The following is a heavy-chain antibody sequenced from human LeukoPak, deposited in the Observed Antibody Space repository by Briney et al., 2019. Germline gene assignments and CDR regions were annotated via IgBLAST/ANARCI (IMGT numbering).Heavy chain of an antibody. CDR3: ARDSAVGATTTTHDAFDI. CDR2: INPSGGST. CDR1: GYTFTSYY. Sequence: GASVTVSCKASGYTFTSYYMHWVRQAPAQGLEWMGIINPSGGSTSYAQKFQGRVTVTRDMSTSTVYMELSSLRSEDTAVYYCARDSAVGATTTTHDAFDIWGQGTMVTVSS. V-gene: IGHV1-46*01. J-gene: IGHJ3*02. D-gene: IGHD1-26*01.